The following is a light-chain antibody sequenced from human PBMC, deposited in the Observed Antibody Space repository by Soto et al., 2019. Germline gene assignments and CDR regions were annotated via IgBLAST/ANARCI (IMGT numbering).Light chain of an antibody. J-gene: IGLJ2*01. Sequence: QSALTQPASVSGSPGQSITISCTGSSSDVGGYNHVSWYQQHPGKAPKLMIYEVSNRPSGVSNRFSGSKSGNTASLTISGLQAEDEADYYCTSYTSSSTDADVVFGGGTKLTVL. V-gene: IGLV2-14*01. CDR2: EVS. CDR1: SSDVGGYNH. CDR3: TSYTSSSTDADVV.